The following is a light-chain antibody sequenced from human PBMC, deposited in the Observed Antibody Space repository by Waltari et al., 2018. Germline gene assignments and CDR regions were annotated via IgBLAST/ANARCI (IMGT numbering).Light chain of an antibody. CDR2: EAS. CDR3: QQRSIWPYT. V-gene: IGKV3-11*01. Sequence: EIVLTQSPATLSLSPGETATLPCRASQSIRTYLGWYQQKPGQAPRLLLFEASSRATGIPARVRGTGSGTDFTLTVSDLEPEDFGIYYCQQRSIWPYTFGQGTRLEIK. J-gene: IGKJ2*01. CDR1: QSIRTY.